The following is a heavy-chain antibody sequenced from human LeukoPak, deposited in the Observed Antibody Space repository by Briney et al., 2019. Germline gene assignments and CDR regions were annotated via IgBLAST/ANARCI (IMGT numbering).Heavy chain of an antibody. CDR2: IYYSGST. CDR3: ARRKVPAAIDY. CDR1: GGSISSSIYY. Sequence: SETLSLTCTVSGGSISSSIYYWGWIRQPPGKGLEWIGSIYYSGSTYYNPSLKSRVTISVDTSKDQFSLKLSSVTAADTAVYYCARRKVPAAIDYWGLGTLVTVSS. D-gene: IGHD2-2*01. J-gene: IGHJ4*02. V-gene: IGHV4-39*07.